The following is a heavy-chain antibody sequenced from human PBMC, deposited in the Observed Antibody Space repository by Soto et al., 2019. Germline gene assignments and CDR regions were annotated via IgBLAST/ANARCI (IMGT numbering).Heavy chain of an antibody. CDR3: TRGLFVVVPAGRAYYFDY. D-gene: IGHD2-2*01. Sequence: PGGSLRLSCTASGFTFGDYAMSWVRQAPGKGLEWVGFIRSKACGGTTEYAASVKGRFTISRDDSKSIAYLQMNSLKTEDTAVYYCTRGLFVVVPAGRAYYFDYWGQGTLVTVSS. CDR2: IRSKACGGTT. J-gene: IGHJ4*02. V-gene: IGHV3-49*04. CDR1: GFTFGDYA.